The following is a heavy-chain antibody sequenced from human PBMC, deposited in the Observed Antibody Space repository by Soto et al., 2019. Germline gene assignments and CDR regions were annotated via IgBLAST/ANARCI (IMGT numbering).Heavy chain of an antibody. D-gene: IGHD3-3*01. J-gene: IGHJ6*02. Sequence: ASVKVSCKASGYTFTSYGISWVRQAPGQGLEWMGWISAYNGNTNYAQKLQGRVNMTTDTSTSTAYMELRSLRSDDTDVYYCARNPLFDFWSSYYNYYYYYYGMDVWGQGTTVTSP. V-gene: IGHV1-18*01. CDR3: ARNPLFDFWSSYYNYYYYYYGMDV. CDR2: ISAYNGNT. CDR1: GYTFTSYG.